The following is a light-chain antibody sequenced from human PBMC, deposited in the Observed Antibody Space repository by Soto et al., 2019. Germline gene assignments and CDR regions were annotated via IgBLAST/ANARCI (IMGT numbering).Light chain of an antibody. CDR1: SSDVGGYNS. CDR2: DVT. Sequence: QSALTQPASVSGSPGQSITISCTGTSSDVGGYNSVSWYRQYPGKAPKLIIFDVTDRPSGFSTRFSGSKSGNTASLTISGLQAEDEAVFYCTSYTSSSTTVFGTGTKVTVL. CDR3: TSYTSSSTTV. V-gene: IGLV2-14*01. J-gene: IGLJ1*01.